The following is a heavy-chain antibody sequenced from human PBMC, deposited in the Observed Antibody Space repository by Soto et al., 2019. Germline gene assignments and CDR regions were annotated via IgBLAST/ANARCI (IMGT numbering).Heavy chain of an antibody. Sequence: EVQLVESGGGLAQPGGSLRLSCAVSGFTFSSNWMNWVRQAPGKWLEWVANIKQDGSETYYVDSVKGRFTISRDNAKSSLYLQMNSLRAEDTAVYYCARDRGYCRGGTCYSVLDFWGQGTLVTVSS. V-gene: IGHV3-7*01. J-gene: IGHJ4*02. CDR1: GFTFSSNW. CDR3: ARDRGYCRGGTCYSVLDF. D-gene: IGHD2-15*01. CDR2: IKQDGSET.